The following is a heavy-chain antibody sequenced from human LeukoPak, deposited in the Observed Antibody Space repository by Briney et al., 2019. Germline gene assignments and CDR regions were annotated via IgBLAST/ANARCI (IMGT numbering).Heavy chain of an antibody. CDR3: AARRERDFYHYYMDV. CDR2: IYYSGST. V-gene: IGHV4-39*01. J-gene: IGHJ6*03. CDR1: GGSISSSSYY. D-gene: IGHD1-26*01. Sequence: PSETLSLTCTVSGGSISSSSYYWGWIRQPPGKGLEWIGGIYYSGSTYYNPALKSRVTIPVDTSKNQFSLKLSSVTAADTAVYYCAARRERDFYHYYMDVWGKGTPVTVSS.